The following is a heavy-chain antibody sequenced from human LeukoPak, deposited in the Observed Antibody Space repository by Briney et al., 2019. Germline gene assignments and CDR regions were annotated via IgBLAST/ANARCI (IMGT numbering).Heavy chain of an antibody. CDR3: ARCSYYVSGIQFTFDY. D-gene: IGHD3-10*01. CDR1: GYSFTSYW. CDR2: IYPGDSDT. Sequence: GESLKISCKGSGYSFTSYWIGWVRQMPGKGLEWMGIIYPGDSDTRYSPSFQGQVTISADKSISTAYLQWSSLKASGTAMYYCARCSYYVSGIQFTFDYWGQGTLVTVSS. V-gene: IGHV5-51*01. J-gene: IGHJ4*02.